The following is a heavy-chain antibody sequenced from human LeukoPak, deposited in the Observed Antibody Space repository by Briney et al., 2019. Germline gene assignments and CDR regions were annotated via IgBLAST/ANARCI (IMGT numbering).Heavy chain of an antibody. Sequence: PSEALSLTCTVSGASIGSGGSISSGDYYWTWIRQPPGKALEWIGYVYYSGRAYYNPSLKSRLTISLDSSKNQLSLRLTSVTAADTAVYYCARDFPPDDHWGQGTLVTVSS. CDR2: VYYSGRA. J-gene: IGHJ4*02. CDR1: GASIGSGGSISSGDYY. V-gene: IGHV4-30-4*01. CDR3: ARDFPPDDH. D-gene: IGHD2/OR15-2a*01.